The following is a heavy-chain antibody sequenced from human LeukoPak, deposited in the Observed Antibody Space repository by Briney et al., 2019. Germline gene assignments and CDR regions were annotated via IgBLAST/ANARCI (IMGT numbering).Heavy chain of an antibody. J-gene: IGHJ4*02. Sequence: GESLKISCKGSGYSFTSYWIGWVRQMPGKGLEWMGIIYPGDSDTRYSPSFQGQVTISADKSISTAYLQWSSLKASDTAMYYCARGYYYDSSAQQYYFDYWGQGTLVTVSS. CDR3: ARGYYYDSSAQQYYFDY. D-gene: IGHD3-22*01. CDR2: IYPGDSDT. CDR1: GYSFTSYW. V-gene: IGHV5-51*01.